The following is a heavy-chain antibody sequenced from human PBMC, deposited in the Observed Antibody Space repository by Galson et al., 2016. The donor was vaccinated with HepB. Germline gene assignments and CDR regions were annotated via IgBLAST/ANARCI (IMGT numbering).Heavy chain of an antibody. J-gene: IGHJ6*02. V-gene: IGHV1-18*01. Sequence: SVKVSCKASGYTFTSFGITWVRQAPGQGLEWMGWISAYNGYTNYAQKLQGRVTMTTHTSTSTVYMELRSLRSDDTAVYYCARGGGGTYFENYYYGMDGWGQGTTVTVSS. CDR2: ISAYNGYT. CDR1: GYTFTSFG. D-gene: IGHD1-26*01. CDR3: ARGGGGTYFENYYYGMDG.